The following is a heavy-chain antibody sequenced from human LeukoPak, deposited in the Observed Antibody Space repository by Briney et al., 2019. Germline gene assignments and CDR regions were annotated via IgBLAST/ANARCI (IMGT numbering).Heavy chain of an antibody. J-gene: IGHJ6*03. Sequence: ASETLSLTCAVYGGSFSGYYWSWIRQPPGKGLEWIGEINHSGSTNYNPSLKSRVTISVDTSKKQFSLKLSPVTAADTAVYYCARVSAGYGDYYYYYMDVWGKGTTVTISS. CDR1: GGSFSGYY. D-gene: IGHD4-17*01. CDR2: INHSGST. CDR3: ARVSAGYGDYYYYYMDV. V-gene: IGHV4-34*01.